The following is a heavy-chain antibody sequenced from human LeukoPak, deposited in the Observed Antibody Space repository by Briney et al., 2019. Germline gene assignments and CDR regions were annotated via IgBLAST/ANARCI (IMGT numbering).Heavy chain of an antibody. J-gene: IGHJ4*02. CDR3: ARRSGIAVAGAFDY. CDR1: GFTFSSYA. CDR2: ISSNGGST. D-gene: IGHD6-19*01. V-gene: IGHV3-64*01. Sequence: GGSLRLSCAASGFTFSSYAMHWVRQAPGKGLEYVSAISSNGGSTYYANSVKGRFTISRDNSKNTLYLQMNSLRAEDTAVYYCARRSGIAVAGAFDYWGQGTLVTVSS.